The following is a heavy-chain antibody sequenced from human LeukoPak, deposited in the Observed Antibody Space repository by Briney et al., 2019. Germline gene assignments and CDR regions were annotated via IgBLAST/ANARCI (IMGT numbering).Heavy chain of an antibody. J-gene: IGHJ3*02. CDR1: GGSFSGYY. CDR3: ARETTVTRAFDI. CDR2: INHSGST. V-gene: IGHV4-34*01. Sequence: SETLSLTCAVYGGSFSGYYWSWIRQPPGKGLEWIGEINHSGSTNYNPSLKSRVTISVDTSKNQFSLKLSSVTAADTAVYYCARETTVTRAFDIWGQGTMVTVSS. D-gene: IGHD4-17*01.